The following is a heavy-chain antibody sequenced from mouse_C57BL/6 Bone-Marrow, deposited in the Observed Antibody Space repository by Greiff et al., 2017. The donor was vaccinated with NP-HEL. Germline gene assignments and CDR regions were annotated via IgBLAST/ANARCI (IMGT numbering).Heavy chain of an antibody. CDR3: ARWNFPWFAY. CDR2: IDPSDSYT. V-gene: IGHV1-50*01. CDR1: GYTFTSYW. Sequence: VQLQQPGAELVKPGASVKLSCKASGYTFTSYWMQWVKQRPGQGLEWIGEIDPSDSYTNYNQKFKGKATLTVDTSSSTAYMQLSSLTSEDSAVYYCARWNFPWFAYWGQGTLVTVSA. J-gene: IGHJ3*01.